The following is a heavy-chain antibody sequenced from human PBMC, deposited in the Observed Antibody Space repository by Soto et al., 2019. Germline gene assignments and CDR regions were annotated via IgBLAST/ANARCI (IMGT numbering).Heavy chain of an antibody. V-gene: IGHV1-18*01. D-gene: IGHD3-22*01. Sequence: GASVKVSCTASGYTFASCGMSWVRQAQGQGLEWMGWISAYNGNTNYAQKLQGRVTMTTDTSTSTAYMELRSLRSDDTAVYYCARWYYYDSSGYYYDWGQGTLVTVSS. CDR2: ISAYNGNT. CDR3: ARWYYYDSSGYYYD. CDR1: GYTFASCG. J-gene: IGHJ4*02.